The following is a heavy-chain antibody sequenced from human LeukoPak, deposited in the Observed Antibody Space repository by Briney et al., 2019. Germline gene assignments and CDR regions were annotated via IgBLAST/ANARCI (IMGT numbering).Heavy chain of an antibody. V-gene: IGHV1-69*02. Sequence: GASVKVSCKASGYTFTGYYMHWVRQAPGQGLEWMGRIIPILGIANYAQKFQGRVTITADKSTSTAYMELSSLRSEDTAVYYCARGGSTSPADYYYYGMDVWGQGTTVTVSS. J-gene: IGHJ6*02. CDR3: ARGGSTSPADYYYYGMDV. D-gene: IGHD2-2*01. CDR1: GYTFTGYY. CDR2: IIPILGIA.